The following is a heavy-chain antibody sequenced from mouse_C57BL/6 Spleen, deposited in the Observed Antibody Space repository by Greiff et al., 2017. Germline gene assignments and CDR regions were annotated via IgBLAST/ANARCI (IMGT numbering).Heavy chain of an antibody. CDR3: ARGAPCYEGGYFDY. D-gene: IGHD2-10*01. CDR1: GFTFSDYY. V-gene: IGHV5-16*01. J-gene: IGHJ2*01. Sequence: EVKVVESEGGLVQPGSSMKLSCTASGFTFSDYYMAWVRQVPEKGLEWVATINYDGSSTYYLASLKSRFIISRNNAKNILYLQMSSLKSEDTATYYGARGAPCYEGGYFDYWGQGTTLTVSS. CDR2: INYDGSST.